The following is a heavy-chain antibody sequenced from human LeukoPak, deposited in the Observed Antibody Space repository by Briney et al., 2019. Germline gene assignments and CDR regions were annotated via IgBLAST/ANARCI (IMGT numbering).Heavy chain of an antibody. CDR2: INTNTGNP. Sequence: ASVKVSCKPSGYTFNKYAINWVRQAPGQGLEWMGWINTNTGNPSYARDFTGRFVFSLDTSVYSAFLQINNLKAEDTAFYYCTLGSYWGQGTLVTVSS. D-gene: IGHD3-10*01. J-gene: IGHJ4*02. CDR1: GYTFNKYA. V-gene: IGHV7-4-1*02. CDR3: TLGSY.